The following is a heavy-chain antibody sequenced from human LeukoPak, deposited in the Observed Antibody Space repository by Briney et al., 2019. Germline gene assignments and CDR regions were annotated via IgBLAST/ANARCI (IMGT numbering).Heavy chain of an antibody. CDR3: ARDWGSTGYDLYNS. CDR2: IRQDGSER. V-gene: IGHV3-7*01. Sequence: GGSLRLSCAASGFIFSNYWMTWVRQAPGKGLEWVAHIRQDGSERHYVDSVKDRFTISRDNAKNSLDLQMDSLRAEDTAVYYCARDWGSTGYDLYNSWGQGTLVTVSS. J-gene: IGHJ4*02. CDR1: GFIFSNYW. D-gene: IGHD5-12*01.